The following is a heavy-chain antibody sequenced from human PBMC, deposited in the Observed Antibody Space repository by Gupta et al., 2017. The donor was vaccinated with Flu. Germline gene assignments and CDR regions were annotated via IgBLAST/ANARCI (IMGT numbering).Heavy chain of an antibody. CDR3: ARAASYYDSSGYFVY. Sequence: QVQLQESGPGRLKPSETLSLTCAVSGDSISSGFYGGWIRQSPGKGLEWIGSAYHSAITYYNPSLLSRATISVDTSKNQFSLSLSSVTAADTAVYYCARAASYYDSSGYFVYWGQGTLVTVSS. CDR1: GDSISSGFY. CDR2: AYHSAIT. D-gene: IGHD3-22*01. J-gene: IGHJ4*02. V-gene: IGHV4-38-2*01.